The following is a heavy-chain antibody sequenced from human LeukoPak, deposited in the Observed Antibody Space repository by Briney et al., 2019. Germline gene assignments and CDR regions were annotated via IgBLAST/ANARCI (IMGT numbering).Heavy chain of an antibody. J-gene: IGHJ6*03. Sequence: GGSLRLSCAASGFTFSDYYMSWIRQAPGKGLEGVSYISSSGSTIYYADSVKGRFTISRDNAKNSLYLQMNTLRAEDTAVYYCARDSSSGWPRRYYYYYMDVWGKGTTVTISS. CDR3: ARDSSSGWPRRYYYYYMDV. V-gene: IGHV3-11*01. D-gene: IGHD6-19*01. CDR1: GFTFSDYY. CDR2: ISSSGSTI.